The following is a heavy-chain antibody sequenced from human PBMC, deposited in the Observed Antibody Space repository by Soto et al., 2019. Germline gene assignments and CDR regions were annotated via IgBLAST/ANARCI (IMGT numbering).Heavy chain of an antibody. D-gene: IGHD2-21*02. J-gene: IGHJ4*02. CDR3: ARDLPLYCRGDCNFDF. Sequence: QVQLVESGGGVVQSGGSLRLSCGGSGFIFSRYGMHWVRQAPGKGLEWVTGISYDGGERFYADSVKGRFTISRDNSRNRLDLQMSSLRPEETAVYYCARDLPLYCRGDCNFDFWGQGNLVTVAS. V-gene: IGHV3-30*03. CDR2: ISYDGGER. CDR1: GFIFSRYG.